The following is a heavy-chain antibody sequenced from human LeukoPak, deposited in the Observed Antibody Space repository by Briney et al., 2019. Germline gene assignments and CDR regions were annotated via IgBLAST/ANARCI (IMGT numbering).Heavy chain of an antibody. V-gene: IGHV1-46*01. CDR2: INPSGGST. CDR3: ARTYGRSSGRDFDC. D-gene: IGHD6-6*01. CDR1: GFSFSSYY. J-gene: IGHJ4*02. Sequence: ASVKVSCKASGFSFSSYYMHWVRQAPGQGLEWMGIINPSGGSTSYAQNFQGRVTMTRDTSTSTVYMELSSLRSEDTAVYCCARTYGRSSGRDFDCWGQGTLVTVSS.